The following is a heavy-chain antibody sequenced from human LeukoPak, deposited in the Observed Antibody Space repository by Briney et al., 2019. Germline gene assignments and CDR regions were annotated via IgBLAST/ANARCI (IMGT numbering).Heavy chain of an antibody. Sequence: GGSLRLSCAASGFTFSSYSMNWVRQAPGKGLEWVSSISSSSSYIYYADSVKGRFTISRDNSKNTLYLQMNSLRAEDTAVYYCAKGWTTVTMLGGYFDYWGQGTLVTVSS. CDR2: ISSSSSYI. D-gene: IGHD4-17*01. V-gene: IGHV3-21*04. CDR1: GFTFSSYS. CDR3: AKGWTTVTMLGGYFDY. J-gene: IGHJ4*02.